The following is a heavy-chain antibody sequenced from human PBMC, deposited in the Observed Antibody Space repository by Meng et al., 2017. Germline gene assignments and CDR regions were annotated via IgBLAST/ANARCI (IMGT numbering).Heavy chain of an antibody. V-gene: IGHV6-1*01. J-gene: IGHJ4*02. Sequence: HVQLQQSGPGLGKPSQTLSPTCAIPGDSVSSNTAAWKWFRQSPSRGLEWLGRTNYRSMWYFDYVPSVTGRITVNPDTPNNQFSLHLSSVTPDDTGIYYCARDPGGTLDYWGQGILVTVSS. CDR1: GDSVSSNTAA. CDR2: TNYRSMWYF. CDR3: ARDPGGTLDY.